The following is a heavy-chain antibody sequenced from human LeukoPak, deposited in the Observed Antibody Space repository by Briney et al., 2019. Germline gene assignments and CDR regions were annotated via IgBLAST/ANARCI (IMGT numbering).Heavy chain of an antibody. Sequence: GGSLRLSCAASGFTVSSNYMSWVRQAPGKGLEWVSTISGSGGSTYYADSVKGRFTISRDNSKNTLYLQMNSLRADDTAVYYCAKDRSSSWWGPDYWGQGTLVTVSS. V-gene: IGHV3-23*01. CDR3: AKDRSSSWWGPDY. D-gene: IGHD6-13*01. J-gene: IGHJ4*02. CDR1: GFTVSSNY. CDR2: ISGSGGST.